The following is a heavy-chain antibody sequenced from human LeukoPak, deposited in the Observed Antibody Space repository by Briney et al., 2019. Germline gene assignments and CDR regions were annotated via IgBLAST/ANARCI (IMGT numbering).Heavy chain of an antibody. CDR2: IWYDGSNK. D-gene: IGHD1-26*01. J-gene: IGHJ4*02. CDR1: GFTFSSYG. CDR3: AKANGGSYRFYYFDY. Sequence: QPGGSLRLSCAASGFTFSSYGMHWVRQAPGKGLEWVAVIWYDGSNKYYADSVKGRFTISRDNFKNTLYLQMNSLRAEDTAVYYCAKANGGSYRFYYFDYWGQGTLVTVSS. V-gene: IGHV3-30*02.